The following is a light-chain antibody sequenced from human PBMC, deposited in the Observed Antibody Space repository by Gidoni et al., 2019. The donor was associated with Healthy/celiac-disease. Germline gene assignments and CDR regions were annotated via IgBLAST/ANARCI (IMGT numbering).Light chain of an antibody. V-gene: IGLV1-44*01. Sequence: QSVLTQPPSASGTPGQRVTISCSGSSSNIGSNTVNWYQHLPGPAPKLLIYRNNQRPSGVPDRCAGSKSGTSAALAISGLQSEDEADYYCAAWDDSLNGYVVFGGGTKLTVL. J-gene: IGLJ2*01. CDR1: SSNIGSNT. CDR2: RNN. CDR3: AAWDDSLNGYVV.